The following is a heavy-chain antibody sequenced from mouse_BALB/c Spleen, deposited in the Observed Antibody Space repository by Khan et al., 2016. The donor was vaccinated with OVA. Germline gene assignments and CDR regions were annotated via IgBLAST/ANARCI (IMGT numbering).Heavy chain of an antibody. Sequence: QVQLKESGPGLVAPSQSLSITCTVSGFSLSRYNIHWVRQPPGKGLEWLGMIWGGGGTDYNSTLKSRLSIRKDNSKSQVLLKMNSLQTDDTAMYYLARADYSYDGYYARDYGVQGTSVTVSS. V-gene: IGHV2-6-4*01. CDR1: GFSLSRYN. J-gene: IGHJ4*01. CDR3: ARADYSYDGYYARDY. D-gene: IGHD2-12*01. CDR2: IWGGGGT.